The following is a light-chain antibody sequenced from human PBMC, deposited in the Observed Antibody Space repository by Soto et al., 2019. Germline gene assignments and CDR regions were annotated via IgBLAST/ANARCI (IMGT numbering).Light chain of an antibody. V-gene: IGKV3-15*01. J-gene: IGKJ2*01. CDR3: QQSYISPYT. Sequence: EIVVTQSPATLSVSPGERATLSCRASQTVSNNLAWYRQKPGQAPRLLIYAASIRATGVPARFSGSGSGTEFTLIISGLQPEDFATYYCQQSYISPYTFGQGTKVEIK. CDR1: QTVSNN. CDR2: AAS.